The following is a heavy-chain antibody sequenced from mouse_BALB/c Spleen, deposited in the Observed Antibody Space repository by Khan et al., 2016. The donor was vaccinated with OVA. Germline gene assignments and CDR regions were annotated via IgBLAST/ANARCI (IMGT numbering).Heavy chain of an antibody. CDR3: AGTARIKY. Sequence: EVQLVESGPGLVKSSQSLSLTCTVTGYSITSGYGWNWIRQFPGNKLEWMGYISYSGSTNYNPSLKSRISITRDTSKNQFFLQLNSVTTEDTATYYCAGTARIKYWGQGTTLTVSS. CDR2: ISYSGST. V-gene: IGHV3-2*02. D-gene: IGHD1-2*01. J-gene: IGHJ2*01. CDR1: GYSITSGYG.